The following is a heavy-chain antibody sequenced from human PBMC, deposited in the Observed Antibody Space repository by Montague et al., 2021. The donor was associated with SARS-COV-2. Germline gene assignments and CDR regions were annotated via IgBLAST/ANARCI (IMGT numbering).Heavy chain of an antibody. D-gene: IGHD3-9*01. CDR1: GVSVTGYY. CDR3: VRHPQYDGLNGSPDF. Sequence: SETLSLTCTVSGVSVTGYYWSWIRQPPGKGLEWVGDVLYNRSTNYNPSLKSRVAISVDTSKNQFSLRLTSVTAADTAVYYCVRHPQYDGLNGSPDFWDQGTLVTVSS. V-gene: IGHV4-59*08. CDR2: VLYNRST. J-gene: IGHJ4*02.